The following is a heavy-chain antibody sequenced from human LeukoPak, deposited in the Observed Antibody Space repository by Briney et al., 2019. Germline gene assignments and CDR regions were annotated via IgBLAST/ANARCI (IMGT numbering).Heavy chain of an antibody. CDR2: IVPNLGTT. Sequence: SVNVSCKASGGTSISHAISWVRQAPGQGLEWMGRIVPNLGTTNRAQNFQDRVTLTADKSTNTAYMELTSLTSDDTAVYYCATTNDGGGYQWGDFFDFWGQGTLVTVSS. CDR3: ATTNDGGGYQWGDFFDF. D-gene: IGHD3-22*01. J-gene: IGHJ4*02. CDR1: GGTSISHA. V-gene: IGHV1-69*04.